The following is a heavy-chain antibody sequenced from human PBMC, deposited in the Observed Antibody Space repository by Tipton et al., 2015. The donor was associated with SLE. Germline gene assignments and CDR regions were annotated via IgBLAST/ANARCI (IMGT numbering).Heavy chain of an antibody. CDR2: ISYDEGNK. Sequence: SLRLSCAASGFTFSIYLMHWVRQAPGKGLEWVAVISYDEGNKFYADSVKGRFTISRDNSKNTLYLQMNSLRAEDTAVYYCARALGGHGYYYGMDVWGQGTTVTVSS. J-gene: IGHJ6*02. D-gene: IGHD3-16*01. V-gene: IGHV3-30*04. CDR3: ARALGGHGYYYGMDV. CDR1: GFTFSIYL.